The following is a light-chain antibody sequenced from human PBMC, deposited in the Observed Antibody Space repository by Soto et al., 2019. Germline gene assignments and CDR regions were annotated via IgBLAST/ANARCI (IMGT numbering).Light chain of an antibody. CDR1: SGHRNYA. V-gene: IGLV4-69*01. J-gene: IGLJ2*01. CDR2: LNSDGSH. Sequence: QSVLTQSPSASASLGASVKLTCTLSSGHRNYAIAWHQQQPEKGPRYLMKLNSDGSHSKGDGIPDRFSGSSSGAERYLTISSLQSEDEADYYCQTWGTGIGVFGGGTKVTVL. CDR3: QTWGTGIGV.